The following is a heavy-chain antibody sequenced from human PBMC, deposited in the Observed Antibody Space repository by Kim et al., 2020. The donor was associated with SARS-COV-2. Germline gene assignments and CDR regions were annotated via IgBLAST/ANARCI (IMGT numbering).Heavy chain of an antibody. D-gene: IGHD2-15*01. Sequence: ASVKVSCKASGYTFTSYAMHWVRQAPGQRLEWMGWINAGNGNTKYSQKFQGRVTITRDTSASTAYMELSSLRSEDTAVYYCARGSGGYCSGGSCYSGKSFWFDPWGQGTLVTVSS. J-gene: IGHJ5*02. CDR1: GYTFTSYA. CDR2: INAGNGNT. V-gene: IGHV1-3*01. CDR3: ARGSGGYCSGGSCYSGKSFWFDP.